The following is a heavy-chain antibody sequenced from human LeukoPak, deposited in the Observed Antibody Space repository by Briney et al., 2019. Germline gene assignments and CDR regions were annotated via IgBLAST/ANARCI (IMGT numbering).Heavy chain of an antibody. Sequence: HGESLKISCKVSGYSFPTYWINWVRRMPGRGLEWMGKIDPADSHTDYNPSFQGHVTKSVDKSISTAYLQWSGLKASDTAIYYCARTGYTSGWPYGMDVWGKGTTVTVSS. CDR3: ARTGYTSGWPYGMDV. CDR2: IDPADSHT. D-gene: IGHD6-19*01. V-gene: IGHV5-10-1*01. J-gene: IGHJ6*04. CDR1: GYSFPTYW.